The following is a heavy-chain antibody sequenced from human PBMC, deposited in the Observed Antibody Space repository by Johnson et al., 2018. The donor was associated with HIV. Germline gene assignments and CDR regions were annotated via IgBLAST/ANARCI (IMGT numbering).Heavy chain of an antibody. CDR1: GFTFSSYA. J-gene: IGHJ3*02. CDR3: ARLSWDSDAFDI. V-gene: IGHV3-23*04. CDR2: ISGSGGST. Sequence: EVQLVESGGGLVQPGGSLRLSCAASGFTFSSYAMSWVRQAPGKGLEWVSAISGSGGSTYSADSVKGRFTISRDNSKNTLYLQMNSLRAEETAVYYCARLSWDSDAFDIWGQGTMVTVSS. D-gene: IGHD1-26*01.